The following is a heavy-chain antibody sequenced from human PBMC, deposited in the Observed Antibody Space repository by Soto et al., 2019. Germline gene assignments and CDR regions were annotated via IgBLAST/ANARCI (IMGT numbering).Heavy chain of an antibody. D-gene: IGHD6-6*01. Sequence: ASVKVSCKASGGTFSSYSISWVRQAPGQGLEWMGGIIPIFGTANYAQKFQGRVTITADKSTSTAYMELSSLRSEDTAVYYCARAAEYSSSSSYFDYWGQGTLVTVSS. CDR1: GGTFSSYS. CDR3: ARAAEYSSSSSYFDY. J-gene: IGHJ4*02. CDR2: IIPIFGTA. V-gene: IGHV1-69*06.